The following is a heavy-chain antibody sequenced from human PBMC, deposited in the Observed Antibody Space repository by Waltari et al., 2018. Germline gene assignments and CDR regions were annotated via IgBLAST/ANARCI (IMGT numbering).Heavy chain of an antibody. J-gene: IGHJ4*02. D-gene: IGHD5-12*01. V-gene: IGHV3-21*01. Sequence: EVQLVESGGGLVKPGGSLRLSCAASGFTFRSYSMKWVRQAPGKGLEWVSSISSSSSYIYYADSVKGRFTISRDNAKNSLYLQMNSLRAEDTAVYYCAREYVARGIDYWGQGTLVTVSS. CDR3: AREYVARGIDY. CDR2: ISSSSSYI. CDR1: GFTFRSYS.